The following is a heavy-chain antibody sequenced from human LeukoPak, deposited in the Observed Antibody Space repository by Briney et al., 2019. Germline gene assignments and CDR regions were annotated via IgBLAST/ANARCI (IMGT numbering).Heavy chain of an antibody. CDR3: GSNNYIPYLKSRVTISVDTSKNQFSLKLSSVTAADTAVYYCARRTYYYDSSGLLASFDP. CDR2: IYYSGST. J-gene: IGHJ5*02. D-gene: IGHD3-10*01. Sequence: SETLSLTFTVPGCSISSYYWSWIRQPPGKGLEWIGYIYYSGSTNYNPSLKSRVTISVDTSKNQFSLKLSSVHAAGTPVYYSGSNNYIPYLKSRVTISVDTSKNQFSLKLSSVTAADTAVYYCARRTYYYDSSGLLASFDPWGQGTLVTVSS. V-gene: IGHV4-59*08. CDR1: GCSISSYY.